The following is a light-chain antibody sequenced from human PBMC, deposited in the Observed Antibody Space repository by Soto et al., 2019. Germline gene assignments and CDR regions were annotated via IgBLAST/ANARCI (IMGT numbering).Light chain of an antibody. CDR1: QSVLYSSDNKNY. CDR2: WAS. V-gene: IGKV4-1*01. Sequence: DIVMTQSPDSLAVSLGEWTTINCKSSQSVLYSSDNKNYLAWYQQKPGQPPKLLIYWASTRESGVPDRFSGSGSGTDFTLTINYLQAEDVAVYYCQQYYSVPFTFGPGTKVDIK. J-gene: IGKJ3*01. CDR3: QQYYSVPFT.